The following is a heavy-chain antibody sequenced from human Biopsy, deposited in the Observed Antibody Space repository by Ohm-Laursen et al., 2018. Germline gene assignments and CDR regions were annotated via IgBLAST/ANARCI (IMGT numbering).Heavy chain of an antibody. V-gene: IGHV4-4*07. CDR1: GDSIRNYY. CDR2: IYPGGGT. D-gene: IGHD1-26*01. J-gene: IGHJ3*02. CDR3: AGIVLGPTNDAFDI. Sequence: SDTLSLTCTVSGDSIRNYYWSWIRQAAGKGLEWIGRIYPGGGTIYNPSLKSRVTMSVDTFKNHFSLNLNSVTAADTAVYYCAGIVLGPTNDAFDIWGQGTMVTVSS.